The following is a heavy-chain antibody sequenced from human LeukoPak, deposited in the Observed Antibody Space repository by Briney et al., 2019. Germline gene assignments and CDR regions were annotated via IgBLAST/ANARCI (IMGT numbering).Heavy chain of an antibody. V-gene: IGHV4-59*12. D-gene: IGHD6-19*01. CDR1: GGSISNFY. CDR3: ARLDIVISGWYLRPGGDY. J-gene: IGHJ6*04. CDR2: IHYSGST. Sequence: SETLSLTCTVSGGSISNFYWSWIRQPPGKGLEWIGYIHYSGSTNYNPSLKSRVTISVDTSKNQFSLKLSSVTAADTAVYYCARLDIVISGWYLRPGGDYWGKGTTVTISS.